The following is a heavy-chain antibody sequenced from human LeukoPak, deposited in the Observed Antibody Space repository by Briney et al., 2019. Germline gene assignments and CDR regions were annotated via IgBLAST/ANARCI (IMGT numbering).Heavy chain of an antibody. CDR1: GFTFSSYG. CDR2: IWYDGSNK. D-gene: IGHD3-10*01. CDR3: AREKRITMVRGVIPSLFDY. J-gene: IGHJ4*02. V-gene: IGHV3-33*01. Sequence: PGRSLRLSCAASGFTFSSYGMHWARQAPGKGLEWVAVIWYDGSNKYYADSVKGRFTISRDNSKNTLYLQMNSLRAEDTAVYYCAREKRITMVRGVIPSLFDYWGQGTLVTVSS.